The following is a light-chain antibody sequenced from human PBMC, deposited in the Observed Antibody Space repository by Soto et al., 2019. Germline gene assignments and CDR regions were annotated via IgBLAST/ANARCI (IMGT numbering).Light chain of an antibody. V-gene: IGKV3D-15*01. CDR3: QQYNNWPRAT. J-gene: IGKJ4*01. CDR1: QSLSSN. CDR2: DSS. Sequence: EIVLTQSPGTLSLSPGERATLSCRASQSLSSNFLAWYQQKPGQPPRLLIYDSSTRATGFPARFSGSGSGTEFNLTISSLQSEDFGVYYCQQYNNWPRATFGGGTKVDIK.